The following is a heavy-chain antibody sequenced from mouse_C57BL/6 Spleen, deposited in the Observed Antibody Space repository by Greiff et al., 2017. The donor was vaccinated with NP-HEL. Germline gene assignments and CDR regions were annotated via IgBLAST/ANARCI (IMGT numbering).Heavy chain of an antibody. CDR2: IYPGDGDT. CDR3: AREDGYYWFAY. V-gene: IGHV1-82*01. Sequence: LVESGPELVKPGASVKISCKASGYAFSSSWMNWVKQRPGKGLEWIGRIYPGDGDTNYNGKFKGKATLTADKASSTAYMQLSSLTSEDSAVYFCAREDGYYWFAYWGQGTLVTVSA. D-gene: IGHD2-3*01. J-gene: IGHJ3*01. CDR1: GYAFSSSW.